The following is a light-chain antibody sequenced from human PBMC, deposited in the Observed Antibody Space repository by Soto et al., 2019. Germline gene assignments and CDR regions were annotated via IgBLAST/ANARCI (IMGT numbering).Light chain of an antibody. CDR1: QRVSRK. CDR3: PQYNNWPYT. V-gene: IGKV3-15*01. Sequence: EIVMTHSPATLSVSPGERATLSCRASQRVSRKIAWYRQKPGQAPTLVIYGVYTRAPGIPARFSGSGSGTEFALCVRSLQFEDFALYCCPQYNNWPYTFGQGPKLEIK. CDR2: GVY. J-gene: IGKJ2*01.